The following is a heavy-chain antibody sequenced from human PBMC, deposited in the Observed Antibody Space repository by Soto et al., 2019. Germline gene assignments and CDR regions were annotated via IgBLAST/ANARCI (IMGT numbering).Heavy chain of an antibody. J-gene: IGHJ4*02. CDR1: GYTFTHYY. Sequence: GASVKVSCKASGYTFTHYYIHWVRQAPGQGLEWMGIINPNGGITTYAQKFRAGFTMTRDTSTSTVYLELSSLRSEDSAIYDCATSVNSAMAFDYWGQGTLVTVSS. D-gene: IGHD5-18*01. CDR3: ATSVNSAMAFDY. CDR2: INPNGGIT. V-gene: IGHV1-46*01.